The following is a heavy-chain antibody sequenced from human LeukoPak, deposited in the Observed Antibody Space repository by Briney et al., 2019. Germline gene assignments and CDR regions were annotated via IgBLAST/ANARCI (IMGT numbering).Heavy chain of an antibody. CDR2: INPSGGST. CDR1: GYTFTSYY. V-gene: IGHV1-46*01. Sequence: ASVKVSCKASGYTFTSYYMHWVRQAPGQGLEWMGIINPSGGSTSYAQKSQGRVTMTRDMSTSTVYMELSSLRSEDTAVYYCARDHVDSPFDYWGQGTLVTVSS. D-gene: IGHD2-21*01. J-gene: IGHJ4*02. CDR3: ARDHVDSPFDY.